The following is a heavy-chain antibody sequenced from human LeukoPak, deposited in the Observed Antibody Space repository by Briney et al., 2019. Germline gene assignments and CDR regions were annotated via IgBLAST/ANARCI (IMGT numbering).Heavy chain of an antibody. V-gene: IGHV1-18*01. J-gene: IGHJ4*02. Sequence: ASVKVPCKASGYTFSIYGFSWVRQAPGQGLEWMGWISAYNGNTNYAQKFQGRVTMTTDTSTSTAHMELRSLRSDDTAVYYCARQGYSGHSQGAADYWGQGTLVTVSS. CDR3: ARQGYSGHSQGAADY. CDR2: ISAYNGNT. D-gene: IGHD4-23*01. CDR1: GYTFSIYG.